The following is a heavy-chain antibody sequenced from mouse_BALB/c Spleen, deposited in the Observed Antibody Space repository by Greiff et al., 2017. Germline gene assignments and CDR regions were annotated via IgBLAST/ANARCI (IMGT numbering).Heavy chain of an antibody. J-gene: IGHJ3*01. CDR3: ARDHYDYDGGAWFAY. Sequence: EVQLVESGPGLVKPSQSLSLTCSVTGYSITSGYYWNWIRQFPGNKLEWMGYISYDGSNNYNPSLKNRISITRDTSKNQFFLKLNSVTTEDTATYYCARDHYDYDGGAWFAYWGQGTLVTVSA. D-gene: IGHD2-4*01. CDR1: GYSITSGYY. V-gene: IGHV3-6*02. CDR2: ISYDGSN.